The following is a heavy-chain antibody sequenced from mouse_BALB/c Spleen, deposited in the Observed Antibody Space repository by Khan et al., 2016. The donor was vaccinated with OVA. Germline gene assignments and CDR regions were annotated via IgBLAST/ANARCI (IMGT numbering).Heavy chain of an antibody. V-gene: IGHV13-2*02. Sequence: VQLVETGGGLVRPGNSLKLSCVTSGFTFSYYRMHWLRQSPGKRLEWIAVITVTSDNSGANYAESVKGRFTISRDDSQSSVYLQLNRLREEDSATYYCSRGGYYYGTPFDYWGQGTTLTVSS. D-gene: IGHD1-1*01. CDR1: GFTFSYYR. J-gene: IGHJ2*01. CDR2: ITVTSDNSGA. CDR3: SRGGYYYGTPFDY.